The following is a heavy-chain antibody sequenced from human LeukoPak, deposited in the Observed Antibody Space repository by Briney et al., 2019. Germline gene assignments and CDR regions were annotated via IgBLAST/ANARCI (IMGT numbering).Heavy chain of an antibody. CDR3: TSGNPGGDY. CDR1: GFTFSSYA. V-gene: IGHV3-49*03. Sequence: GGSLRLSCTASGFTFSSYAMSWFRQAPGKGLEWVGFIRSKAYGGTTEYAASVKGRFTISRDDSKSIAYLQMNSLKTEDTAVYYCTSGNPGGDYWGQGTLVTVSS. D-gene: IGHD3-10*01. CDR2: IRSKAYGGTT. J-gene: IGHJ4*02.